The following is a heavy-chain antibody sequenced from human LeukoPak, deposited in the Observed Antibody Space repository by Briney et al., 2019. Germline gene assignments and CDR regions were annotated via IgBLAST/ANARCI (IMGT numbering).Heavy chain of an antibody. D-gene: IGHD5-18*01. J-gene: IGHJ4*02. CDR1: GGSISSYY. CDR3: ARHGTVDTAMVTFSFDY. Sequence: SETLSLTCTVSGGSISSYYWSWIRQPPGKGLEWIGYIYYSGSTNYNPSLKSRVTISVDTSKNQFSLKLSSVTAADTAVYYCARHGTVDTAMVTFSFDYWGQGTLVTVSP. V-gene: IGHV4-59*08. CDR2: IYYSGST.